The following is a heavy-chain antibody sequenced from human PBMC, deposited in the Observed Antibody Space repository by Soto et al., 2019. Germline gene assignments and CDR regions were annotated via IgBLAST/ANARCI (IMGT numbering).Heavy chain of an antibody. CDR3: ARMWVGTMVIDS. Sequence: QVQLVQSGTEVKEPGASVMVSCKASGYTFISYDINWVRQASGQGLEWMGWMNPNSGNAGYVQKFQGRVTMTRNTSISTAYMELSSLRSEDTAIYYCARMWVGTMVIDSWGQGTLVTVSS. J-gene: IGHJ4*02. CDR2: MNPNSGNA. V-gene: IGHV1-8*01. D-gene: IGHD3-10*01. CDR1: GYTFISYD.